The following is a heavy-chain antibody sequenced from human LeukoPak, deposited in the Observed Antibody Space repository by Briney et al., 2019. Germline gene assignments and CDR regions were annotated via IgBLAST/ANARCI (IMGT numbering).Heavy chain of an antibody. CDR2: ISTDESST. Sequence: GGSLTLSCAASGFTFSRYWIHWVRQAPGKGPVWASVISTDESSTRYADSVKGRFTISRDSVKNTLYLQMNSLRVEDTAVYYCTGPSFDASGMGFDPWGQGALVTVSS. J-gene: IGHJ5*02. CDR1: GFTFSRYW. CDR3: TGPSFDASGMGFDP. D-gene: IGHD3-10*01. V-gene: IGHV3-74*01.